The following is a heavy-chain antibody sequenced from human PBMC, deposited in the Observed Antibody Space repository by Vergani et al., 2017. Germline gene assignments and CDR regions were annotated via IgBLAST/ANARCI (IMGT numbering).Heavy chain of an antibody. CDR1: GFSFPGYA. J-gene: IGHJ4*02. CDR3: TKGSLGYTGYFFEY. CDR2: VSGSSATP. V-gene: IGHV3-23*04. Sequence: EVQLVESGGGLVQPGGSLRLSCEASGFSFPGYAMSWVRQAPGKGLEWVSSVSGSSATPYYADSVKGRFIISRDNSKNTLHLQMNSLRADDTAVYYCTKGSLGYTGYFFEYWGQGTLATVSS. D-gene: IGHD5-12*01.